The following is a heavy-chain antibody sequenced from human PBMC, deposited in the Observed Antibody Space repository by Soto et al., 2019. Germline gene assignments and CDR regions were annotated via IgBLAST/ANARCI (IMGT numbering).Heavy chain of an antibody. J-gene: IGHJ2*01. CDR2: ISSSSSTI. CDR3: ARDKVGDYGDYLYWYFNL. D-gene: IGHD4-17*01. Sequence: EVQLVESGGGLVQPGGSLRLSCAASGFTFSSYSMNWVRQAPGKGLEWVSYISSSSSTIYYADSVKGRFTISRDNAKNSLYLQMNSLRDEDTAVYYCARDKVGDYGDYLYWYFNLWGRGTLVTVSS. V-gene: IGHV3-48*02. CDR1: GFTFSSYS.